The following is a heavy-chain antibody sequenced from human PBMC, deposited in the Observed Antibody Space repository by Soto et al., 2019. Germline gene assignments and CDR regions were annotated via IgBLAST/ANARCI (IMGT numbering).Heavy chain of an antibody. Sequence: GGSLRLSCAASGFTFSSYAMSWVRQVPGKGLEWVSLISGSGRGTYYADSVEGRFTISRDNSKNTLYLQMNSLRAEDTAVYYCAKLYFSYDSSGFSVDYWGQGTPVTVSS. V-gene: IGHV3-23*01. J-gene: IGHJ4*02. CDR1: GFTFSSYA. D-gene: IGHD3-22*01. CDR2: ISGSGRGT. CDR3: AKLYFSYDSSGFSVDY.